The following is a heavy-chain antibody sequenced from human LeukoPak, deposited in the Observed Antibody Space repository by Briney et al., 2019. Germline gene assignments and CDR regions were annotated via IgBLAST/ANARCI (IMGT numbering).Heavy chain of an antibody. CDR2: ISGSGGST. CDR1: GFTFSSYA. Sequence: GGSLRLSCAASGFTFSSYAMSWVRQAPGKGLEWVSAISGSGGSTYYADSVKGRFTISRDNSKNTLYLQMNSLRAEDTAVYYCAKDGSSLPRRAYYFDYWGQGTLVTDSS. D-gene: IGHD2-2*01. V-gene: IGHV3-23*01. J-gene: IGHJ4*02. CDR3: AKDGSSLPRRAYYFDY.